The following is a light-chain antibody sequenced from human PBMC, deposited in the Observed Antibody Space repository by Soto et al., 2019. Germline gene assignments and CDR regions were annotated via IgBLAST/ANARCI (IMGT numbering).Light chain of an antibody. CDR2: GAS. J-gene: IGKJ4*01. CDR3: QQSYDSPPT. Sequence: IQMTQSPSSLSASVGYRVTITCRASQDISDDVGWYQKTPGKDPKLLISGASSLQSGVSSRFSGRGSGTDYTLTISSLQPEDFATYFCQQSYDSPPTFGGVTKVELK. CDR1: QDISDD. V-gene: IGKV1-39*01.